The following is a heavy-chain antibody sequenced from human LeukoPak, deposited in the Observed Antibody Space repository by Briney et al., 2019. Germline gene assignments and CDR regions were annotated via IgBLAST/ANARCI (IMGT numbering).Heavy chain of an antibody. CDR2: IIPIFGTA. CDR3: ARSRDSSGYSDY. V-gene: IGHV1-69*06. Sequence: SVKVSCTASGGTFSSYAISWVRQAPGQGLEWMGGIIPIFGTANYAQKFQGRVTITADKSTSTAYMELSSLRSEDTAVYYCARSRDSSGYSDYWGQGTLVTVSS. J-gene: IGHJ4*02. D-gene: IGHD3-22*01. CDR1: GGTFSSYA.